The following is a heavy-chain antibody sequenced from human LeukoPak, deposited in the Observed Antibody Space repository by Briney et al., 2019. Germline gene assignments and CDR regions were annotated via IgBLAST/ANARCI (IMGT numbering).Heavy chain of an antibody. CDR3: TRLLVVPQRYYFDY. V-gene: IGHV3-49*03. CDR2: IRSKAYGGTT. Sequence: PGGSLRLSCTASGFTFGDYAMSWFRQAPGKGLEWVGFIRSKAYGGTTEYAASVKGRFTISRDDSKSIAYLQMNSLKTEDTAVYYCTRLLVVPQRYYFDYWGQGTLVTVSS. CDR1: GFTFGDYA. J-gene: IGHJ4*02. D-gene: IGHD2-2*01.